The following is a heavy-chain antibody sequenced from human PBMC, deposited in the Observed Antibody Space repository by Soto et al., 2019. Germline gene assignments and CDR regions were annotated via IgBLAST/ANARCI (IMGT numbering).Heavy chain of an antibody. D-gene: IGHD6-19*01. Sequence: GGSLRLSCAASGFTFSSYAMNWVRQAPGKGLEWVSVISGSGSSTYYADSVKGRFTISRDNSKNTLYLQMNSLRAEDTAVYYCASRSRGWYFDYWGQGTLVIVSS. CDR1: GFTFSSYA. V-gene: IGHV3-23*01. J-gene: IGHJ4*02. CDR3: ASRSRGWYFDY. CDR2: ISGSGSST.